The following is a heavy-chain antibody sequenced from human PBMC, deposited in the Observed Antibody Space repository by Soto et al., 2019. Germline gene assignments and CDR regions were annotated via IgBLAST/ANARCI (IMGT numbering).Heavy chain of an antibody. CDR2: IYYSGST. D-gene: IGHD5-12*01. CDR1: GGSISSYS. CDR3: ARGPSEYSGYNFFDY. Sequence: SETLSLTCTVSGGSISSYSWTWIRQPPGRGLEWIGYIYYSGSTNYNPSLKSRVTISVDTSQNQFSLNLSSVTAADTAVYYCARGPSEYSGYNFFDYWGQGTLVTVSS. J-gene: IGHJ4*02. V-gene: IGHV4-59*01.